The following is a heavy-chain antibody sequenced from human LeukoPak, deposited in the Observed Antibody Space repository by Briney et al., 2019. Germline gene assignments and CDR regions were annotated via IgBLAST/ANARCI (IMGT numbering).Heavy chain of an antibody. V-gene: IGHV3-23*01. CDR2: ISGSGGST. CDR1: GFSFSNYA. J-gene: IGHJ4*02. CDR3: AKDPLLYCSSASCYVDY. D-gene: IGHD2-2*01. Sequence: GGSLRLSCAASGFSFSNYAMSWVRQAPGKGLERVSAISGSGGSTYYADSVKGRFTISRDNSKNTLYLQMNSLRAEDTGVYYCAKDPLLYCSSASCYVDYWGQGTLVTVSS.